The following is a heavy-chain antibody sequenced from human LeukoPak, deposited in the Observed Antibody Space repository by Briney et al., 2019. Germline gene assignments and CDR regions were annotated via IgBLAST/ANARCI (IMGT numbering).Heavy chain of an antibody. J-gene: IGHJ4*02. CDR2: ISYDGSNK. D-gene: IGHD2-21*02. Sequence: PGRSLRLSCAASGFTFSSYGMRWVRQAPGKGLEWVAVISYDGSNKYYADSVKGRFTISRDNSKNTLYLQMNSLRAEDTAVYYCAKDCGGDCYSFDYWGQGTLVTVSS. CDR3: AKDCGGDCYSFDY. V-gene: IGHV3-30*18. CDR1: GFTFSSYG.